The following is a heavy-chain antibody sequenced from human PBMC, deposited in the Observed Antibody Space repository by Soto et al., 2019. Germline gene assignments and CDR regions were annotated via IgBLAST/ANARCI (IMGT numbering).Heavy chain of an antibody. D-gene: IGHD5-12*01. V-gene: IGHV4-31*03. J-gene: IGHJ5*02. CDR1: GASISSENYH. CDR3: ARGYQVPPSPYFASGRGPLPP. CDR2: IYYSGSN. Sequence: SETLSLTCTVSGASISSENYHWTWIRQHPGKGLEWIGCIYYSGSNYYNPSLQSRLSLSVDTSKNQFSLMLSSVTAADSAVSFGARGYQVPPSPYFASGRGPLPPWGRGTLVTVSS.